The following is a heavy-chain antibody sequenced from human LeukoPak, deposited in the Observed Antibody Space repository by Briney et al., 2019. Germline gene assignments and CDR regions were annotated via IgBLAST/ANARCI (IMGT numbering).Heavy chain of an antibody. CDR2: INNNGGST. Sequence: GGSRRLSWAAAGFTFSYYAMHWVRQAPGEGLEYVSAINNNGGSTQYANSVKGRFTISRDNSQNTLYLQMGSLRAEDMAVYYCAIDRVGTSWSEFDYWGQGTLVTVGS. V-gene: IGHV3-64*01. J-gene: IGHJ4*02. D-gene: IGHD2-8*02. CDR3: AIDRVGTSWSEFDY. CDR1: GFTFSYYA.